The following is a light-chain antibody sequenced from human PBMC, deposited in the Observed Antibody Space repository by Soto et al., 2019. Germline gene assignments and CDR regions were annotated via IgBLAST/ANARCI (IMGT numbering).Light chain of an antibody. CDR3: SSYTSSSTLVV. CDR1: SSDVGGYNY. Sequence: QSALTQPPSASGSPGQSVTISCTGTSSDVGGYNYVSWYQQHPGKAPKLIISEVSKRPSGVPDRFSGSKSGNTASLTISGLQADDEADYYCSSYTSSSTLVVFGGGTKLTVL. J-gene: IGLJ2*01. CDR2: EVS. V-gene: IGLV2-8*01.